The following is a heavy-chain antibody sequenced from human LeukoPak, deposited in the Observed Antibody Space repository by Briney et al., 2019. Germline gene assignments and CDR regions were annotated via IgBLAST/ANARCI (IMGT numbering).Heavy chain of an antibody. CDR1: GGSFSVYY. D-gene: IGHD3-22*01. J-gene: IGHJ5*02. Sequence: PSQTLSLTCAVYGGSFSVYYWSWIRQPPGKGLEWIGEINHSGSTNYNPSLKSRVTISVDTSKNQFSLKLSSVTAADTAVYYCARGRVYYYDSSGYLHWFDPWGQGTLVTVSS. CDR3: ARGRVYYYDSSGYLHWFDP. V-gene: IGHV4-34*01. CDR2: INHSGST.